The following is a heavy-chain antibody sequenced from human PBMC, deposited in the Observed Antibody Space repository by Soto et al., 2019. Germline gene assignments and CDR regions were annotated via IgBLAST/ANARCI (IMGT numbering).Heavy chain of an antibody. D-gene: IGHD3-16*02. CDR2: SHHSGIT. V-gene: IGHV4-61*03. CDR1: GASVNDGNYY. J-gene: IGHJ5*02. Sequence: SETRSLACSVSGASVNDGNYYWSWIRQSPEKGLEWIGLSHHSGITNYNPSLKRRVTIXVXTXXXXXPPXLXXVTXADTAIYYCARGLTLGALPSRFHRWGQGTQVT. CDR3: ARGLTLGALPSRFHR.